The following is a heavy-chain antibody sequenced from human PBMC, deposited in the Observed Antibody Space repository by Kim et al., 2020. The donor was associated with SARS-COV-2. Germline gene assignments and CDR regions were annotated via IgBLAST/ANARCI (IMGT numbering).Heavy chain of an antibody. V-gene: IGHV3-21*04. Sequence: GGSLRLSCAASGFTFSSYSMNWVRQAPGKGLEWVSSISSSSSYIYYADSVKGRFTISRDNAKNSLYLQMNSLRAEDTAVYYCARDGGRGYGAFNWFDPWGQGTLVTVSS. J-gene: IGHJ5*02. CDR3: ARDGGRGYGAFNWFDP. CDR2: ISSSSSYI. D-gene: IGHD5-12*01. CDR1: GFTFSSYS.